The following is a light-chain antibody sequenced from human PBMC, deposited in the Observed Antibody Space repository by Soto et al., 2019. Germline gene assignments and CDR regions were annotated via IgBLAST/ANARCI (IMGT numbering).Light chain of an antibody. CDR1: SSDVGGYNY. CDR3: CSFAGRTFV. V-gene: IGLV2-11*01. J-gene: IGLJ1*01. Sequence: QSALTQPRSVSGSPGQSVTVSCTGTSSDVGGYNYVTWYQQHPGKAPKLVISDVNKRPSGVPDRFSGSKSGNTASLTISGLQAEDEADYYCCSFAGRTFVFGTGTQLTVL. CDR2: DVN.